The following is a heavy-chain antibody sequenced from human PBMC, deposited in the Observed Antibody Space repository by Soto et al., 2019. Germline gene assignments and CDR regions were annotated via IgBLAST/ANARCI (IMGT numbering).Heavy chain of an antibody. V-gene: IGHV3-30-3*01. J-gene: IGHJ4*02. CDR3: ARGSPRNTDFDY. D-gene: IGHD1-1*01. Sequence: GGSLRLSCAASGFTFSSYAMHWVRQAPGKGLEWVAVISYDGSNKNYADSVKGRFTISRDNSKNTLYLQMNSLRAEDTAVYYCARGSPRNTDFDYWGQGTLVTVSS. CDR1: GFTFSSYA. CDR2: ISYDGSNK.